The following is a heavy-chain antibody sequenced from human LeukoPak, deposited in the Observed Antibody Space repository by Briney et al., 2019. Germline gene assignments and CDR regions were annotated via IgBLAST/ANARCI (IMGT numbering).Heavy chain of an antibody. CDR3: ARGWIQLWSPFDY. CDR1: GYSISSGYY. V-gene: IGHV4-38-2*02. Sequence: SETLSLTCTVSGYSISSGYYWGWIRQPPGKGLEWIGSIYHSGSTYYNPSLKSRVTISVDTSKNQFSLKLGSVTAADTAVYYCARGWIQLWSPFDYWGQGTLVTVSS. D-gene: IGHD5-18*01. CDR2: IYHSGST. J-gene: IGHJ4*02.